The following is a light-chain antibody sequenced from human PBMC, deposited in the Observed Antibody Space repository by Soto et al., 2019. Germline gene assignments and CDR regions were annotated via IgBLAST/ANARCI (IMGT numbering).Light chain of an antibody. CDR1: SSNIGAGYD. Sequence: QSVLTQPPSVSGAPGQRVTSSCTGSSSNIGAGYDVHWYQQLPGTAPKLLIYGNNNRPSGVPDRFSGSKSGTSASLAITGLQAEDEADYYCQSYDTSLSGSGVFGGGTKLTVL. V-gene: IGLV1-40*01. CDR3: QSYDTSLSGSGV. CDR2: GNN. J-gene: IGLJ3*02.